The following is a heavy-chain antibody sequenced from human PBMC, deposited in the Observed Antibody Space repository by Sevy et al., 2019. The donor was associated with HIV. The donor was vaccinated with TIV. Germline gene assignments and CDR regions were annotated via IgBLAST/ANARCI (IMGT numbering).Heavy chain of an antibody. CDR3: TNYVHY. CDR2: ISSSFSI. J-gene: IGHJ4*02. CDR1: GFTFNVYE. V-gene: IGHV3-48*03. Sequence: GGSLRLSCAASGFTFNVYEMNWVRQAPGKGLEWVSYISSSFSIYYADSVKGRCTISRDNAKNSLYLEMNILRAEDTAVYYCTNYVHYWGQGTLVTVSS.